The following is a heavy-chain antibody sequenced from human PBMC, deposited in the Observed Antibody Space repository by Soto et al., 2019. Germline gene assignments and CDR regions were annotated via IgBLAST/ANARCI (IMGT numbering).Heavy chain of an antibody. CDR1: GFSFSTYG. D-gene: IGHD2-15*01. V-gene: IGHV3-48*01. CDR2: ISTSSSTI. J-gene: IGHJ4*02. Sequence: GGSLRLSCAASGFSFSTYGMNWVRQAPGKGLEWVSYISTSSSTIYYADSVKGRFTISRDNAKSSLSLQMNSLRAEDTAVYYCARPRYCSGGNCFFDYWGQGALVTVS. CDR3: ARPRYCSGGNCFFDY.